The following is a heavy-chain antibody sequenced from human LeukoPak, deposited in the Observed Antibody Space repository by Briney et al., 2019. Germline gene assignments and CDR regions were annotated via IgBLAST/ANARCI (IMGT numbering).Heavy chain of an antibody. CDR2: IKQDGSEK. CDR3: AKLKYSSGYFDY. J-gene: IGHJ4*02. V-gene: IGHV3-7*03. Sequence: GGSLRLSCAASGFTFSSYWLSWVRQAPGKGLDCVANIKQDGSEKYYVDSVKGRFTISRDNSKNTLYLQMNSLRAEDTAVYYCAKLKYSSGYFDYWGQGTLVTVSS. D-gene: IGHD3-22*01. CDR1: GFTFSSYW.